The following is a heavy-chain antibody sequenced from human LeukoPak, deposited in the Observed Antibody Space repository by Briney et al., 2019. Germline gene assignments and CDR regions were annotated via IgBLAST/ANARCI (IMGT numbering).Heavy chain of an antibody. CDR1: GGSISSSSYY. D-gene: IGHD6-13*01. Sequence: SETLSLTCTVSGGSISSSSYYWGWIRQPPGKGLEWIGSIYYSGSTYYNPSLKSRVTISVDTSKNQFSLKLSSVTAADTAVYYCARMGPSSSWYAEYFQHWGQGTLVTVSS. V-gene: IGHV4-39*07. CDR3: ARMGPSSSWYAEYFQH. J-gene: IGHJ1*01. CDR2: IYYSGST.